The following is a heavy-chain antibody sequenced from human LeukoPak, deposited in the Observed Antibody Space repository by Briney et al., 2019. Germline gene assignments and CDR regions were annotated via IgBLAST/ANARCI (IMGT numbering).Heavy chain of an antibody. J-gene: IGHJ2*01. CDR3: AQAGDIVVVPAAMMAELDWYFDL. D-gene: IGHD2-2*01. Sequence: SETLSLTCTVSGGSISSYYWSWIRQPPGKGLEWIGYIYYSGSTNYNPSLKSRVTISVDTSKNQFSLKLSSVTAADTAVYYCAQAGDIVVVPAAMMAELDWYFDLWGRGTLVTVSS. CDR1: GGSISSYY. CDR2: IYYSGST. V-gene: IGHV4-59*08.